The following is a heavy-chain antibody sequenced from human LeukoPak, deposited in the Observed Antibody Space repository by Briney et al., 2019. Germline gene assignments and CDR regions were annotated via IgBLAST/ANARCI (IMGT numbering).Heavy chain of an antibody. CDR3: AKSIGGVVVVAADY. V-gene: IGHV3-23*01. CDR1: GFTFSTYA. Sequence: GGSLRLSCAASGFTFSTYAMTWVRQAQGKGLEWFQVISGSGGSTYYADSVKGRFTLSRDNSKNTLYLQMNSLRAEDTAVYYCAKSIGGVVVVAADYWGQGTLVTVSS. CDR2: ISGSGGST. D-gene: IGHD2-15*01. J-gene: IGHJ4*02.